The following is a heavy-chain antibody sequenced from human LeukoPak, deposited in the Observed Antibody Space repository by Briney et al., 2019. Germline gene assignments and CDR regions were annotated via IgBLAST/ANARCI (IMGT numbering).Heavy chain of an antibody. Sequence: PGGSLRLSCAASGFTFDDYAMHWVRQAPGKGLEWVSLITWDGGSTYYADSVKGRFTISRDNSKNSLYLQMNSLRAEDTALYYCAKDTQLAWDYFDYWGQGTLVTVSS. CDR2: ITWDGGST. V-gene: IGHV3-43D*03. D-gene: IGHD2-2*01. CDR3: AKDTQLAWDYFDY. CDR1: GFTFDDYA. J-gene: IGHJ4*02.